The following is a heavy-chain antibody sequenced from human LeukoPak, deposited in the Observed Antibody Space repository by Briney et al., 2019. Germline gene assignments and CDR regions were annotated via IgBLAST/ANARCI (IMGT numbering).Heavy chain of an antibody. Sequence: GSLRLSCAASGFTFSSYGMSWVRQAPGKGLEWIGEINHSGSTNYNPSLKSRVTISVDTSKNQFSLKLSSVTAADTAVYYCARGQPLRYFDWLLPANWFDPWGQGTLVTVSS. V-gene: IGHV4-34*01. CDR3: ARGQPLRYFDWLLPANWFDP. CDR1: GFTFSSYG. CDR2: INHSGST. D-gene: IGHD3-9*01. J-gene: IGHJ5*02.